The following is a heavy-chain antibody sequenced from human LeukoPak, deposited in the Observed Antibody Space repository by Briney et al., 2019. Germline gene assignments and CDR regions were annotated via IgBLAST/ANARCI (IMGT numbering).Heavy chain of an antibody. J-gene: IGHJ4*02. CDR3: ARGSASGIYPIDY. D-gene: IGHD6-19*01. V-gene: IGHV4-38-2*01. Sequence: SETLSLTCAVSGYSISSGYYWGWIRQPPGKGLEWIGSIYHSGSTYYNPSLKSRVTISVDTSKNQFSLKLSSVTAADTAVYYCARGSASGIYPIDYWDQGTLVTVSS. CDR2: IYHSGST. CDR1: GYSISSGYY.